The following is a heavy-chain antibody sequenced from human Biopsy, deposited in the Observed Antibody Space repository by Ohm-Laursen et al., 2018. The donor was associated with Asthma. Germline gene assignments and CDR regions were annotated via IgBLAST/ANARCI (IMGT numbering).Heavy chain of an antibody. CDR2: IDPNSGGT. CDR1: GYPFTDYY. D-gene: IGHD3-16*01. J-gene: IGHJ2*01. CDR3: ARIKIRIGAGTDRYFDL. Sequence: ASVKVSCKSSGYPFTDYYVHWVRQAPGQGLEWMGRIDPNSGGTNYAQKFLGRVTMTRDTSVNTAFMVLSRLRSDDTAVYYCARIKIRIGAGTDRYFDLWGRGTLVTVSS. V-gene: IGHV1-2*06.